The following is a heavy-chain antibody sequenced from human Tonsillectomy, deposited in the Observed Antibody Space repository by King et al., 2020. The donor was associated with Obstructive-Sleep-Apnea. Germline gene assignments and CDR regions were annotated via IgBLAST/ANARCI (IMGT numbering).Heavy chain of an antibody. D-gene: IGHD6-19*01. CDR1: GFTFSSYW. J-gene: IGHJ4*02. V-gene: IGHV3-7*03. CDR3: ARGSGSGSFDY. Sequence: VQLVESGGGLVQPGGSLRLSCAASGFTFSSYWMTWVRQAPGKGLEGVANIKQDGCEKFYVYSGKGRFTISRDNAKNSLYLQMNSLRVEDTAVYYCARGSGSGSFDYWGQGALVTVSS. CDR2: IKQDGCEK.